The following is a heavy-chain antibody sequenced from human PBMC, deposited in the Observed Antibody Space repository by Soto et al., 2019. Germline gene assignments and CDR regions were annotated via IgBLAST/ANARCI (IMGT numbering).Heavy chain of an antibody. V-gene: IGHV4-39*01. D-gene: IGHD3-10*01. CDR2: IYYSGST. J-gene: IGHJ4*02. Sequence: SETLSLTCTVSCGSISSSSYYWGWIRQPPGKGLEWIGSIYYSGSTYYNPSLKSRVTISVDTSKNQFSLKLSSVTAADTAVYYCARLFRAPYYFDYWGQGTLVTVS. CDR3: ARLFRAPYYFDY. CDR1: CGSISSSSYY.